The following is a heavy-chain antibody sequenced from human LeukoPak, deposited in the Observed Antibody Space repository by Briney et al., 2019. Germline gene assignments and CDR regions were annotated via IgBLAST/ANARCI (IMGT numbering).Heavy chain of an antibody. Sequence: GASVKVSCKVSGYTLTELSMHWVRQAPGQGLEWMGWINPNSGGTNYAQKFQGRVTMTRDTSISTAYMELSRLRSDDTAVYYCAREDIGVPAAYARYDYWGQGTLVTVSS. CDR1: GYTLTELS. CDR3: AREDIGVPAAYARYDY. D-gene: IGHD2-2*01. V-gene: IGHV1-2*02. CDR2: INPNSGGT. J-gene: IGHJ4*02.